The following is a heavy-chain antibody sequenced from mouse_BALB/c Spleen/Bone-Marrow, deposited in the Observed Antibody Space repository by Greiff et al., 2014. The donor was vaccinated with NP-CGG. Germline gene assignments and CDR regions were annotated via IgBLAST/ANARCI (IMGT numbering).Heavy chain of an antibody. V-gene: IGHV1-7*01. D-gene: IGHD4-1*01. CDR1: GYTFTSYW. CDR2: INPSTGYT. Sequence: VQLQQSGAELAKPGASVKMSCKASGYTFTSYWMHWVKQRPGQGLEWIGYINPSTGYTECNQKFKDKATLTADRSSSTAYMQLSSLTSEDSAVYYCARSRTGTYFDYWGQGTTLTVSS. CDR3: ARSRTGTYFDY. J-gene: IGHJ2*01.